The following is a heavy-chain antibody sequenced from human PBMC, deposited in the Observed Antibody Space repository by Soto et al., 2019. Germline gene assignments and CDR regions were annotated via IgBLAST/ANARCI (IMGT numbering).Heavy chain of an antibody. CDR1: GFAFSSYA. Sequence: GGSLRLSCAASGFAFSSYAMSWVRQAPGKGLEWVSGISGSGGSTHYADSVKGRFTISRDNYKNTLDLQMNSLRAEDTAVYYCGKAQGAYGYFYYYMDVWGKGTTVTVSS. CDR2: ISGSGGST. CDR3: GKAQGAYGYFYYYMDV. D-gene: IGHD4-17*01. V-gene: IGHV3-23*01. J-gene: IGHJ6*03.